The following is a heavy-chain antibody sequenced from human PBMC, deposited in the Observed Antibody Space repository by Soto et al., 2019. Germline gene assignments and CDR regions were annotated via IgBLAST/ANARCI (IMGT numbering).Heavy chain of an antibody. CDR2: IIPAFGTP. Sequence: QVQLAQSGAEVKKRGSSVKVSCRVSGGTFNNYAISWVRQAPGEGLEWMGGIIPAFGTPKYAQRFQDRVTISADVYAATAYMELTSLRSDDTAVYYCARDTREITRVRGVIPYYIYHMDVWGPGTTGAVSS. CDR1: GGTFNNYA. CDR3: ARDTREITRVRGVIPYYIYHMDV. V-gene: IGHV1-69*01. J-gene: IGHJ6*02. D-gene: IGHD3-10*01.